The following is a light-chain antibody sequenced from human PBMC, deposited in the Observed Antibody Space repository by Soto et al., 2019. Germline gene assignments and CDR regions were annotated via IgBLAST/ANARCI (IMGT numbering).Light chain of an antibody. V-gene: IGKV4-1*01. J-gene: IGKJ1*01. Sequence: DIVMTQSPDSLAVSLGERATSNCKSSQSVLYSSTNKNYLAWYQQKPGQPPKLLIYWASTRESGVPDRFSGSGSGTDFTLTISSLQAEDVAVYYCQQYYVTPPWTFGQGTNVLIK. CDR1: QSVLYSSTNKNY. CDR2: WAS. CDR3: QQYYVTPPWT.